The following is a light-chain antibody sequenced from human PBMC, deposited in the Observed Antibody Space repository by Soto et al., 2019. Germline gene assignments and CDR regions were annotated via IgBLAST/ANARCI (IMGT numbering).Light chain of an antibody. Sequence: QSVLTQPAFVSGSPGQSITISCTGTSSDVGIYKYVSWYQHHPGKAPRLMIYEVSDRPSGVSHRFSGSKSGNTASLTISGLLAEDEAVYYCSSYTANTTLVFGGGTKVTVL. CDR3: SSYTANTTLV. CDR2: EVS. V-gene: IGLV2-14*01. CDR1: SSDVGIYKY. J-gene: IGLJ2*01.